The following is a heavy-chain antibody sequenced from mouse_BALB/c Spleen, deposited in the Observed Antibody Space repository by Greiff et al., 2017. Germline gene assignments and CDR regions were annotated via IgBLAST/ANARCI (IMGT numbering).Heavy chain of an antibody. Sequence: LQQPGSELVRPGASVKLSCKASGYTFTSYWMHWVKQRHGQGLEWIGNIYPGSGSTNYDEKFKSKGTLTVDTSSSTAYMHLSSLTSEDSAVYYCTRSPFYGGGFYWYFDVWGAGTTVTVSS. D-gene: IGHD1-1*01. CDR3: TRSPFYGGGFYWYFDV. CDR2: IYPGSGST. V-gene: IGHV1S22*01. J-gene: IGHJ1*01. CDR1: GYTFTSYW.